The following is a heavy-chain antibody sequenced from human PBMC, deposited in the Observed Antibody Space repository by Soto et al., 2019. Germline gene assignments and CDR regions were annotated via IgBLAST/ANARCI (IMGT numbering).Heavy chain of an antibody. J-gene: IGHJ4*02. CDR1: GYTFTNFG. D-gene: IGHD4-17*01. Sequence: ASVKVSCKASGYTFTNFGISWVRQAPGQGLEWMGWISAYNGNTNYAQKLQGRVTMTTDTSTSTAYMELRSLRSDDTAVYYCARVKVYGDYFDYWGQGTLVTVSS. V-gene: IGHV1-18*01. CDR3: ARVKVYGDYFDY. CDR2: ISAYNGNT.